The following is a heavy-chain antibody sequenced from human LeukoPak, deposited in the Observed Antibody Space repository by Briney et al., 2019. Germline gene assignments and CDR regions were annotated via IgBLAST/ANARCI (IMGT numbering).Heavy chain of an antibody. D-gene: IGHD3-22*01. V-gene: IGHV4-39*07. CDR2: IYYSGST. CDR3: ARPLYYYDSSGYDL. Sequence: PSETLSLTCTVPGGSITSSSYYWAWVRQPPGKGLEWIGSIYYSGSTSYNPSLKSRVTISIDTSKNQFSLRMNSVTAADTAVFYCARPLYYYDSSGYDLWGQGTLVTVSS. CDR1: GGSITSSSYY. J-gene: IGHJ5*02.